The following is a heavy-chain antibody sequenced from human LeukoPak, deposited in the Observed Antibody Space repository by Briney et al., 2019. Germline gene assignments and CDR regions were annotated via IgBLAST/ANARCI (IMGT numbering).Heavy chain of an antibody. CDR3: TREDTVVVVAATGAFDI. J-gene: IGHJ3*02. Sequence: RTGGSLRLSCAASGFTFSNAWMSWVRQAPGKGLEWVGRIKSKTDGCTTDYAAHVKSRFTISRDDSKNTLYLQMKSLKTEDTAVYYCTREDTVVVVAATGAFDIWGQGTMVTVSS. CDR1: GFTFSNAW. CDR2: IKSKTDGCTT. V-gene: IGHV3-15*01. D-gene: IGHD2-15*01.